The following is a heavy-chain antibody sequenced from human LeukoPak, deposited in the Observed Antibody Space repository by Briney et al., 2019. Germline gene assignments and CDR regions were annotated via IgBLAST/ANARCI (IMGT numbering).Heavy chain of an antibody. CDR1: GFTFSDYY. Sequence: GGSLRLSCAASGFTFSDYYMSWIRQAPGKGLEWVSYISSSGSTIYYADSVKGRFTISRDNSKNTLYLQMNSLRAEDTAVYYCAKGRPIYYFDYWGQGTLVTVSS. J-gene: IGHJ4*02. V-gene: IGHV3-11*01. CDR2: ISSSGSTI. CDR3: AKGRPIYYFDY. D-gene: IGHD2-21*01.